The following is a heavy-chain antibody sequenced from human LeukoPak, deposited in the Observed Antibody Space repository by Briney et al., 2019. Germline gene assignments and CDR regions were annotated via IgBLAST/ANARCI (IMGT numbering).Heavy chain of an antibody. Sequence: ASVKVSCTASGYTFNSYGITWGRQAPGQGLGWVGWISVYNGVTKIVQKIQDRVTMTTETSPNIAYMEMRILRSAATAPYYCERVWYPPNAFDGWGQGTMVSVSS. J-gene: IGHJ3*01. V-gene: IGHV1-18*01. D-gene: IGHD6-13*01. CDR3: ERVWYPPNAFDG. CDR2: ISVYNGVT. CDR1: GYTFNSYG.